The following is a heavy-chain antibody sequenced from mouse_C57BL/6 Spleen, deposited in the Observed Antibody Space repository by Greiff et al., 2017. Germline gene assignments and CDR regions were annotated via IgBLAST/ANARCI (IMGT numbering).Heavy chain of an antibody. J-gene: IGHJ1*03. Sequence: VKLMESGPGLVQPSQSLSITCTVSGFSLTSYGVHWVRQSPGKGLEWLGVIWRGGSTDYNAAFMSRLSITRDNAKSQVFLKMNSLQADDTAIYYCARTGSYWYFDVWGTGTTVTVSS. CDR1: GFSLTSYG. CDR3: ARTGSYWYFDV. CDR2: IWRGGST. V-gene: IGHV2-5*01. D-gene: IGHD4-1*01.